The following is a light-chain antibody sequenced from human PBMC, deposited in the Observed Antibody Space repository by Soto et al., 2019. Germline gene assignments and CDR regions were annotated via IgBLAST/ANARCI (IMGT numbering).Light chain of an antibody. CDR3: SSYTSSSPLYV. Sequence: QSALTQPASVSGSPGQSLTISCTGTSSDVGGYNYVSWYQQHPGKAPKLMIYDVSNRPSGVSNRFSGSKSGNTASLTISGLQAEDEADYYCSSYTSSSPLYVFGTGTKLTVL. CDR2: DVS. CDR1: SSDVGGYNY. V-gene: IGLV2-14*01. J-gene: IGLJ1*01.